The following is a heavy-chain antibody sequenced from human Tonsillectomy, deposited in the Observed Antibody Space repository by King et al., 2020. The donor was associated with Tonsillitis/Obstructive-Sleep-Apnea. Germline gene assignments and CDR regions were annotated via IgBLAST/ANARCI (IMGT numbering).Heavy chain of an antibody. Sequence: LQLVQSGSELKKPGASVKVSCKASGYSFSDYAINWVRQAPGQGLEWMGWINTNTGNPTYAQGFTGRFVFSLDTSVSTAYLQISGLKAEDTAVYFFATPETDNPYYQNWRGYYQFSYWGQGTLVTVSS. J-gene: IGHJ4*02. V-gene: IGHV7-4-1*02. CDR1: GYSFSDYA. D-gene: IGHD3-3*01. CDR3: ATPETDNPYYQNWRGYYQFSY. CDR2: INTNTGNP.